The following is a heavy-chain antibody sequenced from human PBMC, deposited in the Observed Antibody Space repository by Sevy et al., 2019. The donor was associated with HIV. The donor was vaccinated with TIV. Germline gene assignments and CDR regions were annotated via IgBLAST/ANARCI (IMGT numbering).Heavy chain of an antibody. D-gene: IGHD6-19*01. V-gene: IGHV3-21*01. CDR3: ARDGHEDSSGSYGWELLLYYYYCMDV. Sequence: GGSLRLSCAASGFTFSSYSMNWVRQAPGKGLEWVSSISSSSSYIYYADSVKGRFTISRDNAKNSLYLQMNSLRAEDTALYYCARDGHEDSSGSYGWELLLYYYYCMDVWGKGTTVTVSS. CDR2: ISSSSSYI. CDR1: GFTFSSYS. J-gene: IGHJ6*03.